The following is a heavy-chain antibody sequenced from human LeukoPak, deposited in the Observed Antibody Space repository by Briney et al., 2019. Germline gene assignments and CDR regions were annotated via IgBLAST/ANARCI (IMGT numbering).Heavy chain of an antibody. CDR2: ISAYNGNT. CDR3: ARGVAAAGRFDY. V-gene: IGHV1-18*01. D-gene: IGHD6-13*01. CDR1: GYSFTSYG. Sequence: ASVKISFKASGYSFTSYGISWVRQAPGQGLEWMGWISAYNGNTNYAQKLQGRVTMTTDTSTSTAYMELRSLRSDDTAVYYCARGVAAAGRFDYWGQGTLVTVSS. J-gene: IGHJ4*02.